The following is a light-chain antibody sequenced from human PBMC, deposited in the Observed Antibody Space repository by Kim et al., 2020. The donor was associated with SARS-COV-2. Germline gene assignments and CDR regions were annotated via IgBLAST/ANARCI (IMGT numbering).Light chain of an antibody. CDR1: LSVGRNH. CDR3: QQYGSSPQT. CDR2: GVS. V-gene: IGKV3-20*01. Sequence: SPGERATLSCRASLSVGRNHLAWYQQKPGQAPRLLIYGVSTRATGIPDRCSGSGSGTDFTLTISRLEPEDFAVYYCQQYGSSPQTFGQGTKVDIK. J-gene: IGKJ1*01.